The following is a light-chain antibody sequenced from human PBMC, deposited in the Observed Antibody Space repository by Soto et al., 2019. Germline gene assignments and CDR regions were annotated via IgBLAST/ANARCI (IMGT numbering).Light chain of an antibody. V-gene: IGKV3-11*01. CDR3: QQRSNWQGT. CDR1: QSVSTY. CDR2: DAS. J-gene: IGKJ1*01. Sequence: EIVLTQSPATLSLSPGERATLSCRASQSVSTYLAWYQQTPGRPPRLLIYDASKRAPGIPARLSGSGSGTDFTLTVSSLEPEDFAVYYCQQRSNWQGTFGRGTKVDIK.